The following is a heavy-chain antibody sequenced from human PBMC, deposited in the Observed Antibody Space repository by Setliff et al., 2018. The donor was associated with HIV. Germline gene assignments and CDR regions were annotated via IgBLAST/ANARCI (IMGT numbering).Heavy chain of an antibody. CDR3: ATMGRRGWFIDY. D-gene: IGHD6-19*01. Sequence: SETLSLTCTVSGGSISSSSYYWGWIRQPPGKGLEWIGSIYYSGRTYYNPSLKSRVTTSVEKSKNQFSLKLSSVIAADTAVYYCATMGRRGWFIDYWGQGTLVTVSS. CDR2: IYYSGRT. V-gene: IGHV4-39*01. CDR1: GGSISSSSYY. J-gene: IGHJ4*02.